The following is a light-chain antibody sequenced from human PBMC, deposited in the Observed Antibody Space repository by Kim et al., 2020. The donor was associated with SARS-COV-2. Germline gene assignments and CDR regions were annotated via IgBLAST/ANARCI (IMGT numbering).Light chain of an antibody. Sequence: DIQMTQSQSSLSASVGDRVTITCRASQDIRNDLGWYQQNPGRAPKRLIYGASSLQSGVTSRFSGSGSGTEFTLTICSVQPEDFATYFCLQHNTYPFTFGQGTRLEIK. J-gene: IGKJ5*01. CDR2: GAS. CDR1: QDIRND. V-gene: IGKV1-17*01. CDR3: LQHNTYPFT.